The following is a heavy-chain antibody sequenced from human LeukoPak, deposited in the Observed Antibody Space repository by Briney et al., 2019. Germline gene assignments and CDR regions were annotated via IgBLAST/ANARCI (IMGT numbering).Heavy chain of an antibody. CDR1: TFAFSYAR. CDR3: TIDRNNTVWFGDLLGP. D-gene: IGHD3-10*01. CDR2: IKSKVDGGTA. V-gene: IGHV3-15*01. Sequence: GGSLRLSCTASTFAFSYARMSWVRQTPGKGLEWVGQIKSKVDGGTADYAAPVRGRFTISRDDPKNTLYLQMNSLKTEDTAVYYCTIDRNNTVWFGDLLGPWGQGTLVSVSS. J-gene: IGHJ5*02.